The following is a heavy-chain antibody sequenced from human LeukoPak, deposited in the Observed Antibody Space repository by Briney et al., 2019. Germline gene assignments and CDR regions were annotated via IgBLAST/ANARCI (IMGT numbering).Heavy chain of an antibody. D-gene: IGHD2-2*01. V-gene: IGHV1-2*02. CDR2: INPNSGGT. CDR3: AREVVPAATYMDV. Sequence: ASVKVSCKASGYTFTGYYMHGVRQAPGQGLEWMGWINPNSGGTNYAQKFQGRVTMTRDTSISTAYMELSRLRSDDTAVYYCAREVVPAATYMDVWGKGTTVTISS. CDR1: GYTFTGYY. J-gene: IGHJ6*03.